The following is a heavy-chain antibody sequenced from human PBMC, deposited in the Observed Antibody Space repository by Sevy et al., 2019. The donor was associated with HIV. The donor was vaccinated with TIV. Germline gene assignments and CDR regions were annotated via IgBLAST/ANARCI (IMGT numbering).Heavy chain of an antibody. CDR2: ISPYNGET. V-gene: IGHV1-18*01. D-gene: IGHD2-15*01. CDR3: ARDSCSGGSCYQSGVY. Sequence: ASVKVSCKAYGYTFTNYRINWVRQAPGQGLEWMGWISPYNGETNYAQKFQGRVSMTTDKSTTTGYMELRSLRSDDTAVYYCARDSCSGGSCYQSGVYWGQGTLVTVSS. J-gene: IGHJ4*02. CDR1: GYTFTNYR.